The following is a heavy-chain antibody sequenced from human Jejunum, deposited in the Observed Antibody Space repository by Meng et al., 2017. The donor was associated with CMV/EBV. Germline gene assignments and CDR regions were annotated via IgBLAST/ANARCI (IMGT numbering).Heavy chain of an antibody. CDR1: ITKNNW. CDR2: NYRSGEI. J-gene: IGHJ4*02. V-gene: IGHV4-4*02. D-gene: IGHD2-2*02. CDR3: ARGRTCSITSCYRGPSLDY. Sequence: ITKNNWWNWVRQAPGKGLEWIGGNYRSGEINYNPSLKSRVTISMENSKNQFSLKVNSVTAADTAVYYCARGRTCSITSCYRGPSLDYWGQGTLVTVSS.